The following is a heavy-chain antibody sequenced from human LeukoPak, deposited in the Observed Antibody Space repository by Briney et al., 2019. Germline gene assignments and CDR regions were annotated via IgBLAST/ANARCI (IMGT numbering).Heavy chain of an antibody. V-gene: IGHV3-53*01. CDR1: GFTFNNYA. CDR2: IYSGGST. Sequence: GGFLRLSCAASGFTFNNYAMSWVRQAPGKGLEWVSVIYSGGSTYYADSVKGRFTISRDNSKNTLYLQMNSLRAEDTAVYYCARVAGVGYFDLWGRGTLVTVSS. CDR3: ARVAGVGYFDL. J-gene: IGHJ2*01.